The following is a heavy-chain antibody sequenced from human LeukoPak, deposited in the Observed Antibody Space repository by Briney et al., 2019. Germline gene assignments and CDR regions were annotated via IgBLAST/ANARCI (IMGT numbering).Heavy chain of an antibody. CDR1: GGSISSSSYY. Sequence: SETLSLTCTVSGGSISSSSYYWGWIRQPPGKRLEWIGSIYYSGSTYYNPSLKSRVTISVDTSKNQFSLKLSSVTAADTAVYYCASMVRFLEWLFWFDPWGQGTLVTVSS. CDR3: ASMVRFLEWLFWFDP. J-gene: IGHJ5*02. V-gene: IGHV4-39*01. D-gene: IGHD3-3*01. CDR2: IYYSGST.